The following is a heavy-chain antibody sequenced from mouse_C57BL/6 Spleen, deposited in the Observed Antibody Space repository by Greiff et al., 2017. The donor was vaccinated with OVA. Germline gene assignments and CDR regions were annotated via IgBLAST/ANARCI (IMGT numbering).Heavy chain of an antibody. Sequence: VKLMESGPGLVQPSQSLSITCTVSGFSLTSYGVHWVRQSPGKGLEWLGVIWSGGSTDYNAAFISRLSISKDNSKSQVFFKMNSLQADDTAIYYCARNSDYDPLDYWGKGTTLTVSS. J-gene: IGHJ2*01. CDR1: GFSLTSYG. V-gene: IGHV2-2*01. CDR3: ARNSDYDPLDY. CDR2: IWSGGST. D-gene: IGHD2-4*01.